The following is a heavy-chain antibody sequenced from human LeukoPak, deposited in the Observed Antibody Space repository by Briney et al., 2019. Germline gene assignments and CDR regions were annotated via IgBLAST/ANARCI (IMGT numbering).Heavy chain of an antibody. CDR3: ARQSGSYDVDY. Sequence: PKETLTLTCTVSGCPFSRSSYNWGWLRQPPGRELEWIGSIYYSGSIYYNPSLKSRVTISVDTSKKQSSLELSSVTAADTAVYYCARQSGSYDVDYWGQGTLVTVSS. J-gene: IGHJ4*02. CDR2: IYYSGSI. CDR1: GCPFSRSSYN. V-gene: IGHV4-39*01. D-gene: IGHD1-26*01.